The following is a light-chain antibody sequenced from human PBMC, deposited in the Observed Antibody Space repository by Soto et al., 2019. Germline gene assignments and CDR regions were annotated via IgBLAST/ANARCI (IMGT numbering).Light chain of an antibody. CDR3: SSYAGSNNYV. J-gene: IGLJ1*01. V-gene: IGLV2-14*03. CDR1: TNDVGNYNY. CDR2: DVS. Sequence: QSVLTQPASVSGSPGQSITISCTGTTNDVGNYNYVSWYQQHPGKAPKLMIYDVSNRPSGVSNRFSGSKSGNTASLTISGLQAEDEADYYCSSYAGSNNYVFGTGTKVTVL.